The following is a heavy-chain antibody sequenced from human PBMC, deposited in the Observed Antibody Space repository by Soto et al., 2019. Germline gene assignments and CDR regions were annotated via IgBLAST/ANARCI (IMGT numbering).Heavy chain of an antibody. V-gene: IGHV3-23*01. D-gene: IGHD5-18*01. CDR1: GFTFSSYA. CDR2: ISGSGGST. Sequence: GGSLRLSCAASGFTFSSYAMRWVRQAPGKEQERVSAISGSGGSTYYVDSVKGRFTISRYNSKNTLYLQMNSLSAEDTAVYYFSKDFHVDTAMAERKKHFDYWGQGTLVTVSS. J-gene: IGHJ4*02. CDR3: SKDFHVDTAMAERKKHFDY.